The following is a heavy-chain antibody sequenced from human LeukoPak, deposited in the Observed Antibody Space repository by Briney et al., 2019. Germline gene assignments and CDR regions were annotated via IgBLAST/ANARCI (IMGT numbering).Heavy chain of an antibody. CDR1: GYTFTASGWY. CDR2: IHPNNGAT. Sequence: ASVKVSCKASGYTFTASGWYLYWLRQAPGQGLECVGWIHPNNGATLYAQKFQGRVAMTTDTSISTAYMELSRLRPDDTAMYYCARDGTAHMVDFDYWGQGTLVTVSS. D-gene: IGHD3-10*01. J-gene: IGHJ4*02. CDR3: ARDGTAHMVDFDY. V-gene: IGHV1-2*02.